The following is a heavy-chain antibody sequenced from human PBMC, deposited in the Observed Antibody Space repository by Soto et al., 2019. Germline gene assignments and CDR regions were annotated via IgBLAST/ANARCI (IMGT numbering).Heavy chain of an antibody. CDR3: ASGILEAGYYSYHLDV. D-gene: IGHD2-15*01. CDR1: GYTFTSYG. J-gene: IGHJ6*04. V-gene: IGHV1-18*01. Sequence: QVQLVQSGAEVKKPGASVKVSCKASGYTFTSYGITWVRQAPGQGLEWMGWISAYNGNTTYEPKLQGRVTMTTDAPTRTAYRELRSLRSDDTAGYYCASGILEAGYYSYHLDVWGKGTTVTVST. CDR2: ISAYNGNT.